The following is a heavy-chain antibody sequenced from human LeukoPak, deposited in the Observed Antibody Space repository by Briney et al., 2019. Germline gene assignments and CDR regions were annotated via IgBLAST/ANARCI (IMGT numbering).Heavy chain of an antibody. V-gene: IGHV3-7*03. Sequence: PGGSLRLSCAASGFTFSSYWMSWVRQAPGKGLEWVANIKQDGSEKYYVDSVKGRFTISRDNAKNSLYLQMNSLRAEDTAVYYCARVERGGLRRAFDIWGQGTMVTVSS. D-gene: IGHD4-17*01. CDR2: IKQDGSEK. CDR3: ARVERGGLRRAFDI. J-gene: IGHJ3*02. CDR1: GFTFSSYW.